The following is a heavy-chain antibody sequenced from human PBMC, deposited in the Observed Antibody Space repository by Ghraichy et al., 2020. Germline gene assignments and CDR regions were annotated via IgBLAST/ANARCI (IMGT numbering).Heavy chain of an antibody. V-gene: IGHV3-30*18. CDR1: GFIFSEYG. CDR2: IAYDGDSK. CDR3: AKERGRVPAFSRGDYYGVDA. D-gene: IGHD2-2*01. J-gene: IGHJ6*02. Sequence: GGSLRLSCAASGFIFSEYGMHWVRQAPGKGLEWVAVIAYDGDSKYYVDSVKGRFTISRDNSKNTLYLQMNNLRPEDTAVYFCAKERGRVPAFSRGDYYGVDAWVQGTPVTVSS.